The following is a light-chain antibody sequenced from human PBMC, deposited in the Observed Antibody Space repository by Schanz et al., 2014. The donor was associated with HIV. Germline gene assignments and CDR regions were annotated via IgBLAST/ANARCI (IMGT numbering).Light chain of an antibody. CDR3: QQRSNWLT. V-gene: IGKV3-11*01. CDR2: GAS. Sequence: VLTQSPATLSLSPGDGATLSCRASQSVNNNLAWYQQKPGQAPRLLISGASTRATGVPARFSGSGSGTEFTLTISSLEPEDFAVYYCQQRSNWLTFGGGTKVEIK. J-gene: IGKJ4*01. CDR1: QSVNNN.